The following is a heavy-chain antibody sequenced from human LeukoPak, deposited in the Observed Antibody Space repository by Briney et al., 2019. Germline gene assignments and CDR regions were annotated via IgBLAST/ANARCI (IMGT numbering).Heavy chain of an antibody. CDR3: ATSLLRRPYYYGMDV. J-gene: IGHJ6*02. V-gene: IGHV3-21*01. CDR1: GFTFSSYS. CDR2: ISSSSSYI. D-gene: IGHD3-22*01. Sequence: GGSLRLSCAASGFTFSSYSMNWVRQAPGKGLEWVSSISSSSSYIYYADLVKGRFTISRDNAKNSLYLQMNSLRAEDTAVYYCATSLLRRPYYYGMDVWGQGTTVTVSS.